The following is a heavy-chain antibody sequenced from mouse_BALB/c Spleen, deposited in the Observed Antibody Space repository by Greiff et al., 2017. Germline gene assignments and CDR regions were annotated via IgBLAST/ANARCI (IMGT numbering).Heavy chain of an antibody. Sequence: QVQLQQSGAELVRPGTSVKVSCKASGYAFTNYLIEWVKQRPGQGLEWIGVINPGSGGTNYNEKFKGKATLTADKSSSTAYMQLSSLTSDDSAVYFCARPYYYGSTDYAMDYWGQGTSVTVSS. CDR3: ARPYYYGSTDYAMDY. CDR2: INPGSGGT. J-gene: IGHJ4*01. CDR1: GYAFTNYL. D-gene: IGHD1-1*01. V-gene: IGHV1-54*01.